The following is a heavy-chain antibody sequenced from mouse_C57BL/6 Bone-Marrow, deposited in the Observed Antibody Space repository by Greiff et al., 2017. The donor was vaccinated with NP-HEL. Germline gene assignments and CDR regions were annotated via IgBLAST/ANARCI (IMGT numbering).Heavy chain of an antibody. CDR3: ARDGVWLRRVYAMDY. CDR1: GYTFTSYW. J-gene: IGHJ4*01. V-gene: IGHV1-72*01. Sequence: QVHVKQPGAELVKPGASVKLSCKASGYTFTSYWMHWVKQRPGRGLEWIGRIDPNSGGTKYNEKFKSKATLTVDKPSSTAYMQLSSLTSEDSAVYYCARDGVWLRRVYAMDYWGQGTSVTVSS. D-gene: IGHD2-2*01. CDR2: IDPNSGGT.